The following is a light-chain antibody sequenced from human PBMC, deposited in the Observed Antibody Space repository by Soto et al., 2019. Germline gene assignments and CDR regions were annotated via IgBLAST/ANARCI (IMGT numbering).Light chain of an antibody. J-gene: IGKJ4*01. Sequence: DIQMTQSPSSLSASVGDRVTITCRASQSISSYLNWYQQKPGKAPKLLIYAASSLQSGVPSRFSGSGSGTDFTLTISSLQPEDFATYYCQQSYSTHQASVTFGGGTKVEIK. CDR2: AAS. CDR3: QQSYSTHQASVT. CDR1: QSISSY. V-gene: IGKV1-39*01.